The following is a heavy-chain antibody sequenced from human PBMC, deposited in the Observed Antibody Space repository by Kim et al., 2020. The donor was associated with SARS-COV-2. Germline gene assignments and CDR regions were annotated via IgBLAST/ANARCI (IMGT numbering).Heavy chain of an antibody. CDR2: MNPNSGNT. CDR1: GYNFTSYD. V-gene: IGHV1-8*01. D-gene: IGHD3-10*01. CDR3: ARGLLVRGVFYYYYYMDV. Sequence: ASVKVSCKASGYNFTSYDINWVRQATGQGLEWMGWMNPNSGNTGYAQKFQGRVTMTRNTSISTAYMELSSLRSEDTAVYCCARGLLVRGVFYYYYYMDVWGKGTTVTVSS. J-gene: IGHJ6*03.